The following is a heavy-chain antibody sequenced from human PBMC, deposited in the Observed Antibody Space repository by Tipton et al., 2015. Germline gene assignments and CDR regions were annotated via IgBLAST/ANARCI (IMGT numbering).Heavy chain of an antibody. CDR2: IQYSGST. D-gene: IGHD3-10*01. Sequence: TLSLTCTVSSDSINKYYWSWIRQPPGKELEWIGYIQYSGSTIYNPSLKSRVTMSVDRSKNQFSVRLTSVTAADTALYYCARYYSTSGSYRFDTWGQGALVTVSS. CDR1: SDSINKYY. CDR3: ARYYSTSGSYRFDT. V-gene: IGHV4-59*01. J-gene: IGHJ4*02.